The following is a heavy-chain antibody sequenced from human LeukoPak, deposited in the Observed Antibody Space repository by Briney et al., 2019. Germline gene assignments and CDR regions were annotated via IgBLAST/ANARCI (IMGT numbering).Heavy chain of an antibody. J-gene: IGHJ4*02. CDR3: ARDNKYSTFGGVIVLSYYFDY. CDR1: GFTFSSYG. Sequence: GGSLRLSCAASGFTFSSYGMSWVRQAPGKGLEWVSAISGSGGSTYYADSVKGRFTISRDNSKNTLYLQMNSLRAEDTAVYYCARDNKYSTFGGVIVLSYYFDYWGQGTLVTVSS. D-gene: IGHD3-16*02. CDR2: ISGSGGST. V-gene: IGHV3-23*01.